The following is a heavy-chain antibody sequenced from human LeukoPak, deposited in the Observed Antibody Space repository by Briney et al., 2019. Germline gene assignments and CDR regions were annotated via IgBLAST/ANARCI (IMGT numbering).Heavy chain of an antibody. D-gene: IGHD3-16*02. J-gene: IGHJ3*02. V-gene: IGHV4-39*01. Sequence: SETLSLTCTVSGGSISSSTYYWGWLRQPPGKGLEWIGNIYYNGSTYYNPSLKSRVTISVDTSKNQFSLKLSSVTAADTAVYYCARYLMITFGGVIVTDNAFDIWGQGTMVTVSS. CDR3: ARYLMITFGGVIVTDNAFDI. CDR2: IYYNGST. CDR1: GGSISSSTYY.